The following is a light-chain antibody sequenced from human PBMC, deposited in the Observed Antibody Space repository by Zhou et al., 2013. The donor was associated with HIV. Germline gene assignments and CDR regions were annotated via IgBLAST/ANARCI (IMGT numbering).Light chain of an antibody. V-gene: IGKV3-20*01. CDR1: QGGSESS. CDR3: QQSGGSPPYT. Sequence: EGVLPQSPATLSLFPGERATLSCRTSQGGSESSLAWYQQRPGQAPRLLIYGGSSRATGVPDRFSASASGSDFTLSIARLEPEDFALYFCQQSGGSPPYTFGQGTKLEVK. CDR2: GGS. J-gene: IGKJ2*01.